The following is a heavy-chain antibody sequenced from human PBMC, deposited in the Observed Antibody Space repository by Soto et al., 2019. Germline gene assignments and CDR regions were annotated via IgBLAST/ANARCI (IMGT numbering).Heavy chain of an antibody. CDR2: LNHSGST. D-gene: IGHD3-9*01. J-gene: IGHJ4*02. CDR3: AREKVLRYFDWLPPNAYYFDY. CDR1: GRSFRGDS. Sequence: PSETLSLRCAGYGRSFRGDSWSWFRHPPGKGLEWIGELNHSGSTNYNPSLKGRVTISVDTSKNQFSLKLSSVTAADTAVYYCAREKVLRYFDWLPPNAYYFDYWGQGTLVTVS. V-gene: IGHV4-34*01.